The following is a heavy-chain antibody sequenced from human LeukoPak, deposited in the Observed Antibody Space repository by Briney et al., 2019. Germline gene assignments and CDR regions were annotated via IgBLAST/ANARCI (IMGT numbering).Heavy chain of an antibody. V-gene: IGHV3-21*01. CDR1: GFTFSSYS. Sequence: GGSLRLSCATSGFTFSSYSMNWVRQAPGKGLEWVSSISSSSSYIYYADSVKGRFTISRDNAKNSLYLQMNSLRAEDTAVYYCARDIGPIAAAGTFWFDPWGQGTLVTVSS. D-gene: IGHD6-13*01. J-gene: IGHJ5*02. CDR2: ISSSSSYI. CDR3: ARDIGPIAAAGTFWFDP.